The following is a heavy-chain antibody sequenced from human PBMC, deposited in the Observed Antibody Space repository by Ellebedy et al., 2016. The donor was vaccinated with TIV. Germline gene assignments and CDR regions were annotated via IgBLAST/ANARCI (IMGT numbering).Heavy chain of an antibody. CDR1: GFTVSNNY. Sequence: GESLKISCAASGFTVSNNYMHWVRQAPGQGLVWVSHISSDGSHINYADSVKGRFTISRDNAKNTLYLQMNSLRAEDTAVYYCAREWSAFDLWGQGTMVTVSS. CDR3: AREWSAFDL. J-gene: IGHJ3*01. V-gene: IGHV3-74*01. CDR2: ISSDGSHI. D-gene: IGHD3-3*01.